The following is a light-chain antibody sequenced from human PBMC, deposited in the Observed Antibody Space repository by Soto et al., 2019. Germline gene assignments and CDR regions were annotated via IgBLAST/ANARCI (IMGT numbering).Light chain of an antibody. CDR2: GVS. Sequence: EIVLTQSPGTLSLSPGQRATLSCRASQRLSASDIAWYQQKPGQAPKFLIYGVSSRATGIPDRFSGSGSGTDFTLTISRLEPEDFAVYHCQQYGSSGTFGQGTKVDI. V-gene: IGKV3-20*01. CDR1: QRLSASD. CDR3: QQYGSSGT. J-gene: IGKJ1*01.